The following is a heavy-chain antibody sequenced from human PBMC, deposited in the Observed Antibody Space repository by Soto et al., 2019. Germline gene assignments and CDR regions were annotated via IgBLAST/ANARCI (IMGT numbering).Heavy chain of an antibody. CDR1: GYSFADYW. D-gene: IGHD1-1*01. CDR2: IYPDDSDT. CDR3: ARWGVANMERESPGYMDV. V-gene: IGHV5-51*03. J-gene: IGHJ6*03. Sequence: EVQLVQSGPEVKQPGESLKISCKGSGYSFADYWIGWVRQMPGKGLEWMAIIYPDDSDTRYSPPFQGQVTISADKSTNTAYLQWSSLKASDTAMYYCARWGVANMERESPGYMDVWGKGTMVTVSS.